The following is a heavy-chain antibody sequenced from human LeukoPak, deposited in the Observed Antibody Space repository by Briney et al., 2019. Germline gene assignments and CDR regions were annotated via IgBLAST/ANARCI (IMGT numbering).Heavy chain of an antibody. Sequence: GASVKVSCKASGGTFSSYAISWVRQAPGQGLEWMGRIIPILGIANYAQKFQGRVTITADKSTSAAYMELSSLRSEDTAVYYCARAEMYVDTATPRFWGQGTLVTVSS. J-gene: IGHJ4*02. CDR1: GGTFSSYA. V-gene: IGHV1-69*04. D-gene: IGHD5-18*01. CDR2: IIPILGIA. CDR3: ARAEMYVDTATPRF.